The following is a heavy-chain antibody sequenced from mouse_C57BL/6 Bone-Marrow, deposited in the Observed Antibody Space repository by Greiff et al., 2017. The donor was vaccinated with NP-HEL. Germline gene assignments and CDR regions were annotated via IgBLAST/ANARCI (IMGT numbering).Heavy chain of an antibody. CDR3: ARPPYDYDRGVYAMDY. V-gene: IGHV5-12*01. Sequence: DVMLVESGGGLVQPGGSLKLSCAASGFTFSDYYMYWVRQTPEKRLEWVAYISNGGGSTYYPDTVKGRFTISRDNAKNTLYLQMSRLKSEDTAMYYCARPPYDYDRGVYAMDYWGQGTSVTVSS. D-gene: IGHD2-4*01. CDR1: GFTFSDYY. J-gene: IGHJ4*01. CDR2: ISNGGGST.